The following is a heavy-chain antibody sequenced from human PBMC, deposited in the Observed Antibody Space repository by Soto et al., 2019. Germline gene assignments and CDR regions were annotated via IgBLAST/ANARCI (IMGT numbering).Heavy chain of an antibody. CDR1: GFTFSSYS. D-gene: IGHD2-15*01. V-gene: IGHV3-23*01. J-gene: IGHJ4*02. CDR2: ISGSGGST. CDR3: ANGRYCSGGSCYPAPFYY. Sequence: PGGSLRLSCAASGFTFSSYSMNWVRQAPGKGLEWVSAISGSGGSTYYADSVKGRFTISRDNSKNTLYLQMNSLRAEDTAVYYCANGRYCSGGSCYPAPFYYWGQGTLVPGSS.